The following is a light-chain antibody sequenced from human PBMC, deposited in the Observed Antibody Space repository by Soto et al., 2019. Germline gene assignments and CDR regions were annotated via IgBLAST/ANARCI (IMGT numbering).Light chain of an antibody. J-gene: IGLJ3*02. Sequence: QSALTQPPSASGSPGQSVTISCTGTSSDVGGYNYVSWYQQYPGRAPQLMIYEVTKRPSGVPDRFSGSKSGNTASLTVSGLKAEDEADYYCSSDEASNNFYFVFGGGTKLTVL. CDR3: SSDEASNNFYFV. CDR1: SSDVGGYNY. V-gene: IGLV2-8*01. CDR2: EVT.